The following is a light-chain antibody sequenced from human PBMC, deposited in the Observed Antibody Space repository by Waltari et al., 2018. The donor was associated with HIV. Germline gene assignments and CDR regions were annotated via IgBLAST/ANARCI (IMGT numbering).Light chain of an antibody. CDR3: QAWDSETAV. CDR1: KLGNKY. Sequence: SYELTQPPSVSVSPGQTDSITCSGDKLGNKYACWYQLKPGQSPVLVIDQDSKRPLGIPERFSGSNSGNTATLTISGTQAMDEADYYCQAWDSETAVFGGGTKLTVL. V-gene: IGLV3-1*01. J-gene: IGLJ2*01. CDR2: QDS.